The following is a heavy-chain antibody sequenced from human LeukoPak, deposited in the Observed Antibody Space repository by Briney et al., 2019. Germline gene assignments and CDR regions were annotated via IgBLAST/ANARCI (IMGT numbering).Heavy chain of an antibody. V-gene: IGHV3-53*01. CDR2: IYSGGST. Sequence: GGSLRLSCAASGFTFTNYWIHWVRQAPGKGLEWVSVIYSGGSTYYADSVKGRFTISRDNSKNTLYLQMNSLRAEDTAVYYCARYSSGWYYFDYWGQGTLVTVSS. D-gene: IGHD6-19*01. J-gene: IGHJ4*02. CDR3: ARYSSGWYYFDY. CDR1: GFTFTNYW.